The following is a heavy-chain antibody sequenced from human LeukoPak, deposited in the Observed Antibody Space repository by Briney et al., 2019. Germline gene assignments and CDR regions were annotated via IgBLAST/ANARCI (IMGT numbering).Heavy chain of an antibody. J-gene: IGHJ6*03. V-gene: IGHV3-30*02. D-gene: IGHD1/OR15-1a*01. Sequence: GGSLRLSCAASGFNFITYGMNWVRQAPGKGLEWVAFIRYDGSNTFYADSVRGRFSISRDNSENTLYLQVNSLRPEDTAVYYCAKSPPPFCRTPPCYFAYMDVWGKGTMVTVSS. CDR2: IRYDGSNT. CDR1: GFNFITYG. CDR3: AKSPPPFCRTPPCYFAYMDV.